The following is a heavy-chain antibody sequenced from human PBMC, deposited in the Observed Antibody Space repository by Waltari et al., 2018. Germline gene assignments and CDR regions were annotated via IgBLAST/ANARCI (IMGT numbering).Heavy chain of an antibody. J-gene: IGHJ4*02. CDR2: ISPSSSII. CDR1: AFPFSSHN. D-gene: IGHD4-17*01. V-gene: IGHV3-48*04. CDR3: ARGMTTADY. Sequence: EVQLVESGGGLVQPGGSLRLSCAASAFPFSSHNINWVRQAPGKGLEWVSYISPSSSIIDYADSVRGRFIISRDNAKSSLYLQMDSLRAEDTAVYFCARGMTTADYWGQGTLVTVSS.